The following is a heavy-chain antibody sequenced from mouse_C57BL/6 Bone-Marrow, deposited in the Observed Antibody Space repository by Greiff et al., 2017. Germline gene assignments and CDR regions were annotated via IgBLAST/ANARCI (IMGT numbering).Heavy chain of an antibody. CDR3: TLMTTVVAPYYYAMDY. D-gene: IGHD1-1*01. J-gene: IGHJ4*01. CDR2: IDPENGDT. V-gene: IGHV14-4*01. CDR1: GFNIKDDY. Sequence: VQLKQSGAELVRPGASVKLSCTASGFNIKDDYMHWVKQRPEQGLEWIGWIDPENGDTEYASKFQGKATITADTSSNTADLQLSSLTSEDTAVYYCTLMTTVVAPYYYAMDYWGQGTSVTVSS.